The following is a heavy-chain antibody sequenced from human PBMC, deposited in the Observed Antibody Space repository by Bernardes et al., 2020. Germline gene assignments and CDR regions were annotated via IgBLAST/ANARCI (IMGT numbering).Heavy chain of an antibody. CDR3: AKDVFWWQLDS. CDR2: IGGDGNT. D-gene: IGHD2-8*02. J-gene: IGHJ4*02. Sequence: GGSLRLSCAASGLSFSRNAMSWVRQAPGKGLEWVSGIGGDGNTHYADSVRGRFSISRDNSNNMLFLQMDSLRAEDTAMYYCAKDVFWWQLDSWGQGALVTVSS. V-gene: IGHV3-23*01. CDR1: GLSFSRNA.